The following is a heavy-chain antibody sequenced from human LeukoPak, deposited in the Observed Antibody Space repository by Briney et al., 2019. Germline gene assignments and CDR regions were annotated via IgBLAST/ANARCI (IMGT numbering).Heavy chain of an antibody. D-gene: IGHD3-22*01. J-gene: IGHJ4*02. CDR3: ARSEPDSRGYWGWYYFDY. Sequence: SETLSLTCTVSGGSFSSGSYYWNWIRQPAGKGLEWVGRISTTDSTHYNPSLESRVTVSLDTSTNQFSLRLSSVTAADTAVYYCARSEPDSRGYWGWYYFDYWGQGTLVTVSS. V-gene: IGHV4-61*02. CDR2: ISTTDST. CDR1: GGSFSSGSYY.